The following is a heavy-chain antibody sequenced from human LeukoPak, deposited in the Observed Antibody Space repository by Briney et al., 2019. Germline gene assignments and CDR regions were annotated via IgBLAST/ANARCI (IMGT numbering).Heavy chain of an antibody. CDR2: INHSGST. J-gene: IGHJ4*02. Sequence: SETLSLTCAVYGGSFSGYYWSWIRQPPGKGLEWIGEINHSGSTNYNPSLKSRVTISVDTSKNQFSLKLSSVTAADTAVYYCARKMSYSSSWYFDYWGQGTLVTVSS. V-gene: IGHV4-34*01. CDR3: ARKMSYSSSWYFDY. CDR1: GGSFSGYY. D-gene: IGHD6-13*01.